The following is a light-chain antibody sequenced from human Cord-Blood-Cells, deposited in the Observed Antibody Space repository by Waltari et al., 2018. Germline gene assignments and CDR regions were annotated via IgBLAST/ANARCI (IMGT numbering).Light chain of an antibody. CDR1: SSAVGGSNY. CDR2: DVS. V-gene: IGLV2-14*01. Sequence: QSALTPPASVSGSPGQSITISCTGTSSAVGGSNYVSWYQQHPGKAPKLMIYDVSHRPSGVSNRFSGSKSGNTASLTISGLQAEDEADYYCSSYTSSSTVVFGGGTKLTVL. J-gene: IGLJ2*01. CDR3: SSYTSSSTVV.